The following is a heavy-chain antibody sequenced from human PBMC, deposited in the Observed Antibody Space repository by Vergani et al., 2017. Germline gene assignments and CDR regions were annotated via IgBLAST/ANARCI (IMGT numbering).Heavy chain of an antibody. CDR1: GFTFSSYA. V-gene: IGHV3-23*01. Sequence: EVQLLESGGGLVQPGGSLRLSCAASGFTFSSYAMSWVRQAPGKGLEWVSAISGSGGNTYYADSVKGRFTISRDNSKNTLYLQMNSLRAEDTAVYYCAKEGARITIFGVVTIDNWFDPWGQGTLVTVSS. J-gene: IGHJ5*02. D-gene: IGHD3-3*01. CDR3: AKEGARITIFGVVTIDNWFDP. CDR2: ISGSGGNT.